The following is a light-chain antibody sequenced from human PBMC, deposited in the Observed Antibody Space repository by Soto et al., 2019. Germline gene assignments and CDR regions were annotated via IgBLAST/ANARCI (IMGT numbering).Light chain of an antibody. V-gene: IGLV2-23*01. CDR2: EGN. CDR3: CSYASNSTWV. J-gene: IGLJ3*02. Sequence: QSALTQPASVSGSLGQSITISCTGTNSDVGSYDLVSWYQHYTGTAPKLMIYEGNKRPSGVSNRFSGSKSGNTASLTISGLQAEDEADYYCCSYASNSTWVFGGGTKLTVL. CDR1: NSDVGSYDL.